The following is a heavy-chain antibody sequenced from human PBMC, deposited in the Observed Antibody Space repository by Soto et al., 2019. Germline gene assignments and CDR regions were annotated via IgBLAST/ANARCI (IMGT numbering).Heavy chain of an antibody. J-gene: IGHJ5*02. CDR2: IIPIFGKT. Sequence: QGQLVQSGAEVKKPGSSLKVSCKRSGGTFSSHAISWVRQAPGQGLEWMGGIIPIFGKTKYAQKVQGRVTITADESRRTAFMELSSLRSEDTAVYYCVGSSSLVARFDPWGQGTLVTVSS. D-gene: IGHD6-6*01. V-gene: IGHV1-69*01. CDR3: VGSSSLVARFDP. CDR1: GGTFSSHA.